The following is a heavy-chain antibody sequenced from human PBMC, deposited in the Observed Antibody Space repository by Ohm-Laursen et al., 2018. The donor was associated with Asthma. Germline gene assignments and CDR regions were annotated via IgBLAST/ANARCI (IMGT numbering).Heavy chain of an antibody. Sequence: SSVKVSCKAFGGTFNNHDITWVRQAPGQGLEWMGGIIPIFGTANYAQKFQGRVTITADESTSTAYMELSSLRSEDTAVYYCARGLRYRSGGSCYLGFDYWGQGTLVTVSS. V-gene: IGHV1-69*01. CDR2: IIPIFGTA. CDR3: ARGLRYRSGGSCYLGFDY. D-gene: IGHD2-15*01. J-gene: IGHJ4*02. CDR1: GGTFNNHD.